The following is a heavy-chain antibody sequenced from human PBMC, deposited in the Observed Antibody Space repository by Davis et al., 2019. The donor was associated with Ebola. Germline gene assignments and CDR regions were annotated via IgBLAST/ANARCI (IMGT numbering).Heavy chain of an antibody. J-gene: IGHJ3*02. V-gene: IGHV5-51*01. CDR2: IYPGDSDT. CDR1: GYSFTSYW. CDR3: ASLRRTITGMDDAFDI. D-gene: IGHD2-8*02. Sequence: GESLKISCKGSGYSFTSYWIGWVRQMPGKGLEWMGIIYPGDSDTKYSPPFRGQVTISADKSIKTAFLQWSSLKASDTAMYYCASLRRTITGMDDAFDIWGQGTMVTVSS.